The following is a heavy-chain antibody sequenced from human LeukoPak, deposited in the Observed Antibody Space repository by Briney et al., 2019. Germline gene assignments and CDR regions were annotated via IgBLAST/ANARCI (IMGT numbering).Heavy chain of an antibody. V-gene: IGHV3-30*03. CDR3: ARDQSHYLGYYDSSGPYYFDY. CDR2: ISYDGSSK. CDR1: GFTFSNYA. D-gene: IGHD3-22*01. Sequence: GGSLRLSCAASGFTFSNYAMHWVRQAPGKGLEWVAIISYDGSSKYYADSVKGRFTISRDNSKNTLYLQMNSLGPEDTAMYYCARDQSHYLGYYDSSGPYYFDYWGQGTLVTVSS. J-gene: IGHJ4*02.